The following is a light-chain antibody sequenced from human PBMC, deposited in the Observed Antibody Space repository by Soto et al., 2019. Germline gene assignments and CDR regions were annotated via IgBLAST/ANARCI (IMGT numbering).Light chain of an antibody. J-gene: IGKJ4*01. CDR3: QQYNNWPRT. CDR1: QSINNW. CDR2: DAS. Sequence: DIQMTQSPSTLSASVGDRVTITCRASQSINNWLAWYQQRTGKAPKLLIYDASNLESGVPSRFGGSGSGTEFILTISSLQPDDFVVYFCQQYNNWPRTLGGGTKVDIK. V-gene: IGKV1-5*01.